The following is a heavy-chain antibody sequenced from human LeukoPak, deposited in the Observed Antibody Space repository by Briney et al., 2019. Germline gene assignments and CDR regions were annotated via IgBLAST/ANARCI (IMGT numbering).Heavy chain of an antibody. CDR2: ISSSGSTI. CDR3: AREGSSGWKRNWFDH. J-gene: IGHJ5*02. D-gene: IGHD6-19*01. CDR1: GFTFSSYE. V-gene: IGHV3-48*03. Sequence: GGSLRLSCAASGFTFSSYEMNWVRQAPGKGLEWVSYISSSGSTIYYADSVKGRFTISRDNAKNSLYLQMNSLRAEDTAVYYCAREGSSGWKRNWFDHWGQGTLVTVSS.